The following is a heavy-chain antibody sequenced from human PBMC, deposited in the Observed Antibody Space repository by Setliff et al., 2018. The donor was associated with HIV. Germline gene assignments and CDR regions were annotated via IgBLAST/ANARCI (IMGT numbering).Heavy chain of an antibody. Sequence: SETLSLTCTVSGPSINIHYWSWIRQSPGKGLEWIGEINHHKHTNYNPSLKSRVTMSVDTSKNQFSLKLSSVTAADTAVYYCTRGPLPRADYWGQGTLVTVSS. CDR3: TRGPLPRADY. J-gene: IGHJ4*02. V-gene: IGHV4-34*01. CDR2: INHHKHT. CDR1: GPSINIHY.